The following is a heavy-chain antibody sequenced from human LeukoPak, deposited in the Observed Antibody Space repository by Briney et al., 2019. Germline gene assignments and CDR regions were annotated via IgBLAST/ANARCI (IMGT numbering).Heavy chain of an antibody. V-gene: IGHV4-30-4*07. D-gene: IGHD6-13*01. CDR1: GGSISSGGYS. Sequence: SETLSLTCAVSGGSISSGGYSWSWIRQPPGKGLEWIGYIYYSGSTYYNPSLKSRVTISVDTSKNQFSLKLSSVTAADTAVYYCARAGSSSWLGDWFDPWGQGTLVTVSS. J-gene: IGHJ5*02. CDR3: ARAGSSSWLGDWFDP. CDR2: IYYSGST.